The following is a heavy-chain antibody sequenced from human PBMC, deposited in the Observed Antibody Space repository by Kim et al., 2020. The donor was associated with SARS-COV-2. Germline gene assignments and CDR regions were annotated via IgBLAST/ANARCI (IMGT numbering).Heavy chain of an antibody. J-gene: IGHJ3*02. Sequence: SETLSLTCTVSGGSVSSGSYYWSWIRQPPGKGLEWIGYIYYSGSTNYNPSLKSRVTISVDTSKNQFSLKLSSVTAADTAVYYCARVRRPITMIDGRGAFDIWGQGTMVTVSS. D-gene: IGHD3-22*01. V-gene: IGHV4-61*01. CDR1: GGSVSSGSYY. CDR3: ARVRRPITMIDGRGAFDI. CDR2: IYYSGST.